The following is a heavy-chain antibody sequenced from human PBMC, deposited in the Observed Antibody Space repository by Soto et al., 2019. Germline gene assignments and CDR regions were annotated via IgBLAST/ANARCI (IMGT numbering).Heavy chain of an antibody. D-gene: IGHD2-2*01. V-gene: IGHV3-30*18. CDR1: GFTFSSYG. Sequence: GGSLRLSCAASGFTFSSYGMHWVRQAPGKGLEWVAVISYDGSNKYYADSVKGRFTISRDNSKNTLYLQMNSLRAEDTAVYYCAKFQRGGRIDYWGQGTLVTVSS. CDR2: ISYDGSNK. J-gene: IGHJ4*02. CDR3: AKFQRGGRIDY.